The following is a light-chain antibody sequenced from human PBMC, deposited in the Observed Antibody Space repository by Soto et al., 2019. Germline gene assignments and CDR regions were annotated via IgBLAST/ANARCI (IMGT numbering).Light chain of an antibody. V-gene: IGLV1-40*01. Sequence: QSVLTQPPSVSGAPGQRVTISCTGSSSNIGAGYDVHWYQQLPGTAPKLLIYGNSNRPSGVPDRFSGSKSGTSASLPITGLQAEDEADYYCQSYPGVFGGGTKLTVL. J-gene: IGLJ2*01. CDR1: SSNIGAGYD. CDR3: QSYPGV. CDR2: GNS.